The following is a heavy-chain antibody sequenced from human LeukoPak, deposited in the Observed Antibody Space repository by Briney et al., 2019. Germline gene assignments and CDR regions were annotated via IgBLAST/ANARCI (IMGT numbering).Heavy chain of an antibody. CDR3: ARASFGDYGDYEDY. D-gene: IGHD4-17*01. Sequence: PSETLSLTCAVYGGSFSGYYWSWIRQPPGKGLEWIGEINHSGGTNYNPSLKSRVTISVDTSKNQFSLKLSSVTAADTAVYYCARASFGDYGDYEDYWGQGTLVTVSS. V-gene: IGHV4-34*01. J-gene: IGHJ4*02. CDR1: GGSFSGYY. CDR2: INHSGGT.